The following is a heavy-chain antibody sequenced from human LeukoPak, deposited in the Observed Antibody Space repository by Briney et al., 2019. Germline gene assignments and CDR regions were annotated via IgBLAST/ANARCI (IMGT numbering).Heavy chain of an antibody. CDR1: GFTFSSYW. CDR3: AGSMVRGVTSDY. V-gene: IGHV3-7*01. J-gene: IGHJ4*02. CDR2: IKQDGSEK. D-gene: IGHD3-10*01. Sequence: GGSLRLSCAASGFTFSSYWMSWVRQAPGKGLEWVANIKQDGSEKYYVDSVKGRFTISRDNAKNSQYLQMNSLRAEDTAVYYCAGSMVRGVTSDYWGQGTLVTVSS.